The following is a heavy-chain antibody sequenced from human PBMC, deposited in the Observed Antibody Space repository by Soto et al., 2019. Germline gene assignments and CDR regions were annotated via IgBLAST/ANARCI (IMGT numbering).Heavy chain of an antibody. V-gene: IGHV3-9*01. CDR3: AKGLGYCSGGSCYSFDY. CDR1: GFTFDDYA. CDR2: ISWNSGSI. Sequence: GGSLRLSCAASGFTFDDYAMHWVRQAPGKGLEWVSGISWNSGSIGYADSVKGRFTISRDNAKNSLYLQMNSLRAEDTALYYCAKGLGYCSGGSCYSFDYWGQGTLVTVSS. D-gene: IGHD2-15*01. J-gene: IGHJ4*02.